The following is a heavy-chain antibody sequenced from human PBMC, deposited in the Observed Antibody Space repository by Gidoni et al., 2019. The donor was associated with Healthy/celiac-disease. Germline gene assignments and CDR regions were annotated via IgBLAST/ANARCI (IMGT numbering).Heavy chain of an antibody. J-gene: IGHJ4*02. Sequence: EVQLVESGGGLVKPGGSLRLSCAASGFTFSSYSMNWVRQAPGKGLEWVSSISSSSSYIYYADSVKGRFTISRDNAKNSLYLQMNSLRAEDTAVYYCARDPPRARGRGGYWGQGTLVTVSS. D-gene: IGHD3-10*01. CDR1: GFTFSSYS. CDR2: ISSSSSYI. CDR3: ARDPPRARGRGGY. V-gene: IGHV3-21*01.